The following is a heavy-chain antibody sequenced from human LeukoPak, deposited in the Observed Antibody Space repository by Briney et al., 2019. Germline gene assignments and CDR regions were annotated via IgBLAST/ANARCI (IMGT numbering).Heavy chain of an antibody. Sequence: ASVKVSCKASGYTFTGYYMHWVRQAPGQGLEWMGWINPNSGGTNYALKFQGRVTMTRDTSISTAYMELSRLRSDDTAVYYCARDYDRYYFDYWGQGTLVTVSS. V-gene: IGHV1-2*02. CDR2: INPNSGGT. J-gene: IGHJ4*02. CDR1: GYTFTGYY. D-gene: IGHD3-22*01. CDR3: ARDYDRYYFDY.